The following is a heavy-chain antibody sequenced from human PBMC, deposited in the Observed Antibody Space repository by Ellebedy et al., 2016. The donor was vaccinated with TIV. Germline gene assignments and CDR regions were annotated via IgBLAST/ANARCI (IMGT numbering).Heavy chain of an antibody. CDR2: IKQDGGDK. CDR1: GFTFSTYW. Sequence: GESLKISCAASGFTFSTYWMGWARQAPGKRLEWVATIKQDGGDKYSVDSVKGRFTISRDNAKNSLYLQMNSLGVEDTAVYYCARPGYVWGQGARVTVSS. V-gene: IGHV3-7*03. CDR3: ARPGYV. D-gene: IGHD5-12*01. J-gene: IGHJ4*02.